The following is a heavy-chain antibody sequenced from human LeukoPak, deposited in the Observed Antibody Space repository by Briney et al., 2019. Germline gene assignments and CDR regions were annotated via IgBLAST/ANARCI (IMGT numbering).Heavy chain of an antibody. Sequence: EASVKVSCKASGYTFTSYGISWVRQAPGQGLEWMGWISAYNGNTSYAQKLQGRVTMTTDTSTSTAYMELRSLRSDDTAVYYCARGGIILPRPSDAFDIWGQGTMVTVSS. CDR1: GYTFTSYG. CDR2: ISAYNGNT. J-gene: IGHJ3*02. V-gene: IGHV1-18*01. D-gene: IGHD2/OR15-2a*01. CDR3: ARGGIILPRPSDAFDI.